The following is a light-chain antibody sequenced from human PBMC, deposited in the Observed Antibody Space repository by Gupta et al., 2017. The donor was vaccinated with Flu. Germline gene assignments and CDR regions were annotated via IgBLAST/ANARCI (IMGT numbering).Light chain of an antibody. CDR3: QQSDNYPLFS. V-gene: IGKV1-39*01. CDR2: AAS. CDR1: QSISSY. J-gene: IGKJ3*01. Sequence: SSLSASVGDRVIITCRASQSISSYLNGYQQKPGKAPKLLIYAASSLQSGVPSRFSGSGYGTDFTLTITSLQPEDFATYYCQQSDNYPLFSFGHGTKVAIK.